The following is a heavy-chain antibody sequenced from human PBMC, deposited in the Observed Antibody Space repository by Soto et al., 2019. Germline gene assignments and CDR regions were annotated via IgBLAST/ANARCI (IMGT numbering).Heavy chain of an antibody. CDR1: GYTFTSYD. D-gene: IGHD2-2*01. Sequence: GASVKVSCKASGYTFTSYDINWVRQATGQGLEWMGWMNPNSGNTGYAQKFQGRVTMTRNTSISTAYMELSSLRSEDTDVYYCARAGRFCPSTSCYFYYYGMDVWGQGTTVTVSS. V-gene: IGHV1-8*01. CDR3: ARAGRFCPSTSCYFYYYGMDV. J-gene: IGHJ6*02. CDR2: MNPNSGNT.